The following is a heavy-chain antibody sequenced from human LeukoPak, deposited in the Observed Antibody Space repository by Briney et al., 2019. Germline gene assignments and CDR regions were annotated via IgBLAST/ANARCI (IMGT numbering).Heavy chain of an antibody. D-gene: IGHD3-22*01. CDR2: ISQSART. V-gene: IGHV4-4*02. J-gene: IGHJ1*01. CDR1: GGSISNNW. Sequence: KASETLSLTCAVTGGSISNNWWTWVRQPLGKGLEWIGEISQSARTNYNPSLKSRVTMSIDKSRNQFSLRMSSVTAADTAVYYCAGVRLGSSGFSEYFEHWGQGTLVTVSS. CDR3: AGVRLGSSGFSEYFEH.